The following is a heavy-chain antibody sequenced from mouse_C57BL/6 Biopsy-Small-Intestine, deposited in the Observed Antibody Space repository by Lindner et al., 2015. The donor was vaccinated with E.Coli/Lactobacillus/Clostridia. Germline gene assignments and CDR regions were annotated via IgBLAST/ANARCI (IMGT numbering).Heavy chain of an antibody. CDR2: IHPGSGNT. D-gene: IGHD2-4*01. CDR1: GYSFTSYY. J-gene: IGHJ3*01. Sequence: VQLQESGPELVKPGASVKISCKASGYSFTSYYIHWVKQRPGQGLEWIGWIHPGSGNTKYNENFKGKATLTADTSSSTAYMQLNSLTSEDSAVYYCARGDYDWFAYWGQGTLVTVSA. CDR3: ARGDYDWFAY. V-gene: IGHV1-66*01.